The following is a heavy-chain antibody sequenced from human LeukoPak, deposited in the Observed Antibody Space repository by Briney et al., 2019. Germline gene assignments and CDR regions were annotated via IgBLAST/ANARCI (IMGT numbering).Heavy chain of an antibody. J-gene: IGHJ5*02. V-gene: IGHV4-31*03. CDR1: GGSISSSGYY. Sequence: SETLSLTCTVSGGSISSSGYYWSWIRQHPGKGLEWIGYIYYSGSTYYNPSLKSRVTISVDTSKNQFSLKLSSVTAADTAVYYCASQGTGYSSGWFRFDPWGQGTLVTVSS. CDR3: ASQGTGYSSGWFRFDP. CDR2: IYYSGST. D-gene: IGHD6-19*01.